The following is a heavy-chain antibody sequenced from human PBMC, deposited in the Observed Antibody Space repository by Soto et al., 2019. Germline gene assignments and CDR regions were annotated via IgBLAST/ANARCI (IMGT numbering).Heavy chain of an antibody. CDR3: ARAPMVLTRSYFDS. J-gene: IGHJ4*02. Sequence: SETLSLTCTVSDGSISNFYLSLIRQPPGKGLEWIGYISSSGNTNYNPSLKSRVSISVDTSKNQFPLDLTSVTAADTAVYYCARAPMVLTRSYFDSWGQGTPVTVSS. CDR1: DGSISNFY. CDR2: ISSSGNT. V-gene: IGHV4-59*01. D-gene: IGHD3-22*01.